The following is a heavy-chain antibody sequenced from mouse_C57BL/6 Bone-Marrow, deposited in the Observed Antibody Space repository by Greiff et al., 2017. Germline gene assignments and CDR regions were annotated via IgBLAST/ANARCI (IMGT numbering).Heavy chain of an antibody. V-gene: IGHV1-81*01. CDR2: IYPRSGNT. Sequence: VMLVESGAELARPGASVKLSCKASGYTFTSYGISWVKQRTGQGLEWIGEIYPRSGNTYYNEKFKGKATLTADKSSSTAYMELRSLTSEDSAVYFCARSFITTVVASPDYWGQGTTRTVSS. J-gene: IGHJ2*01. CDR1: GYTFTSYG. D-gene: IGHD1-1*01. CDR3: ARSFITTVVASPDY.